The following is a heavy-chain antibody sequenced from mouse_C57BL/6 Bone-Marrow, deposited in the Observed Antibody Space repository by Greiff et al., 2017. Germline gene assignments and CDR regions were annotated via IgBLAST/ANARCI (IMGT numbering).Heavy chain of an antibody. J-gene: IGHJ3*01. V-gene: IGHV10-3*01. CDR1: GFTFNTYA. CDR2: ISSKSSNNAS. CDR3: VRALGDDGYYEAY. Sequence: EVQLQESGGGLVQPKGSLKLSCAASGFTFNTYAMHWVRQAPGKGLEWVARISSKSSNNASFYADSVKDRFTIYRDDSQGILHLRMNNLITEVTSMYSCVRALGDDGYYEAYCGRGTLVTVT. D-gene: IGHD2-3*01.